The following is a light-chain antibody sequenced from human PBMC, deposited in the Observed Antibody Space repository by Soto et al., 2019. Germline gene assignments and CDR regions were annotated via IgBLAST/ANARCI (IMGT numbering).Light chain of an antibody. J-gene: IGKJ1*01. CDR2: GTS. CDR1: QRIGTY. CDR3: QQSSTTPWT. Sequence: DIQLTQSPSSLSASVGDSVTITCRTSQRIGTYLNWYQQKPGKAPNLLLYGTSNLQNGVLSRFRGSGSGTDFALTIISLQPEDFATYYCQQSSTTPWTFGQGTKVEIK. V-gene: IGKV1-39*01.